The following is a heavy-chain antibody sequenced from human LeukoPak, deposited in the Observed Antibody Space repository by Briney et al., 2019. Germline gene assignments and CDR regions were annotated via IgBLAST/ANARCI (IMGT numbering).Heavy chain of an antibody. J-gene: IGHJ5*02. CDR3: ARALHGDSLGWFDP. V-gene: IGHV4-59*01. D-gene: IGHD4-17*01. Sequence: SETLSLTCAVYGGSFSGYYWSWIRQPPGKGLEWIGYIYYSGSTNYNPSLKSRVTISVDTSKNQFSLKLSSVTAADTAVYYCARALHGDSLGWFDPWGQGTLVTVSS. CDR2: IYYSGST. CDR1: GGSFSGYY.